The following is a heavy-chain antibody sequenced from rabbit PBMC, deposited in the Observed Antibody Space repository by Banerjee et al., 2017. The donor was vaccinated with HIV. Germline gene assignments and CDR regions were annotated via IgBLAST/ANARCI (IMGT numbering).Heavy chain of an antibody. CDR1: GFSFSSSYW. D-gene: IGHD6-1*01. Sequence: QSLEESGGDLVKPGASLTLTCTASGFSFSSSYWICWVRQAPGKGLEWIGCIYSGDGSTHSASWVNGRFTISKTSSTTVDLKMTSLTAADTATYFCARSLVTGGGAYGDVFDPWGPGTLVTVS. V-gene: IGHV1S40*01. CDR3: ARSLVTGGGAYGDVFDP. J-gene: IGHJ2*01. CDR2: IYSGDGST.